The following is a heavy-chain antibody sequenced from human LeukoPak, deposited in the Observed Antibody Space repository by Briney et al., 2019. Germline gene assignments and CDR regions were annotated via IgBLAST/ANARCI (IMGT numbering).Heavy chain of an antibody. Sequence: SETLSLTCTVSSGSINTSNYYWGWIRQPPGKGLEWIGNIFYRGGTYYSPSLKSRVTISLDTSRNQFSLNLNSVTAADTAVYYCARGSGTYYYDSSGYWFDYWGQGTLVTVSS. V-gene: IGHV4-39*07. CDR1: SGSINTSNYY. J-gene: IGHJ4*02. CDR3: ARGSGTYYYDSSGYWFDY. D-gene: IGHD3-22*01. CDR2: IFYRGGT.